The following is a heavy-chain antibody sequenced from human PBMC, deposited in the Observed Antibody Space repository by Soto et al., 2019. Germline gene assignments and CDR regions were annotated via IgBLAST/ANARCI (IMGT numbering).Heavy chain of an antibody. J-gene: IGHJ6*02. CDR3: ARIVITPFYYYYGMDV. CDR2: IYYSGNI. Sequence: PSETLSLTCSVSGGSISSNNYYWAWIRQPPGKGLEWIGSIYYSGNIYHNPSLKSRVFISIDTSNKQFSLKLSSVTAADTAVYYCARIVITPFYYYYGMDVWGQGTTVTVSS. CDR1: GGSISSNNYY. D-gene: IGHD3-10*01. V-gene: IGHV4-39*07.